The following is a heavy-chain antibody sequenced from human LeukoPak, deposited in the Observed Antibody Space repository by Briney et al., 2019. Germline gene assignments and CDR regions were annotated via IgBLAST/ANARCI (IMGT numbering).Heavy chain of an antibody. CDR3: AELGITMIGGV. V-gene: IGHV3-21*01. CDR2: ISTSSSYI. Sequence: GGSLRLSCAASGFTFSSYSMDWVRQAPGKGLEWVSSISTSSSYIYYADSVKGRFTISRDNAKNSLYLQMNSLRAEDTAVYYCAELGITMIGGVWGKGTMVTISS. CDR1: GFTFSSYS. J-gene: IGHJ6*04. D-gene: IGHD3-10*02.